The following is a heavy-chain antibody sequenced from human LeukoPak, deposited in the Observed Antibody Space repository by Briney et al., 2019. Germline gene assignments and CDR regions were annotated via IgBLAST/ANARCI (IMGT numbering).Heavy chain of an antibody. CDR3: ARDTVPPRNATEQKTGTYY. J-gene: IGHJ4*01. CDR1: GGSINSYY. V-gene: IGHV4-39*02. CDR2: VYYRGNT. Sequence: PSETLSLTCTVSGGSINSYYWAWIRQPPGEGLQWIGSVYYRGNTYSNPSLESRITMSVDTSKNQFPLRLTSVTAADTALYYCARDTVPPRNATEQKTGTYYWGLGTLVTVSS. D-gene: IGHD7-27*01.